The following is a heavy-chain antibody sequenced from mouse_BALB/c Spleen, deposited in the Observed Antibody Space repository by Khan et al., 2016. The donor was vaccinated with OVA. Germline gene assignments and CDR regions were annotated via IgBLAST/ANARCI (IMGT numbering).Heavy chain of an antibody. Sequence: EVQPQESGPGLVKPSQSLSLTCTVTGYSITSNYAWNWIRQFPGNKLEWMGYISYSDSTSYNPSLKSRISITRDTSQNQFFLQLNSVTTEDTATYYCARGNYYGYYCDYWGQGTTLTVSS. CDR2: ISYSDST. V-gene: IGHV3-2*02. D-gene: IGHD1-1*01. CDR1: GYSITSNYA. J-gene: IGHJ2*01. CDR3: ARGNYYGYYCDY.